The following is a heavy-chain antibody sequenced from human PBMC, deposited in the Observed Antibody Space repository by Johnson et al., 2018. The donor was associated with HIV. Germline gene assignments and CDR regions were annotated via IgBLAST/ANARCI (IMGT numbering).Heavy chain of an antibody. CDR3: AKDLYYDSSGAGAFDI. CDR1: GFTFSGYW. V-gene: IGHV3-7*05. J-gene: IGHJ3*02. Sequence: VQLVESGGDLVQPGGSLRLSCAASGFTFSGYWMNWVRQAPGKGLEWVANINQDGSNKYYADSVKGRFIISRDNSKNTLYLQLNSLRVEDTAVYYCAKDLYYDSSGAGAFDIWGQGTMVTVSS. CDR2: INQDGSNK. D-gene: IGHD3-22*01.